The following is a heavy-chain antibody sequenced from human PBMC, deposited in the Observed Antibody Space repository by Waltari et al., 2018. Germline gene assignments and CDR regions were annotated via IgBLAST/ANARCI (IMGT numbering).Heavy chain of an antibody. CDR1: GFTFSSYA. CDR3: ARGPLVLRGGYYYYMDV. Sequence: EVQLLESGGGLVQLGGSLRLSCAASGFTFSSYAMSWVRQAPGKGLGWVSVIYSGGSSTYYADSVKGRFTISRDNSKNTLYLQMNSLRAEDTAVYYCARGPLVLRGGYYYYMDVWGKGTTVTVSS. D-gene: IGHD3-9*01. CDR2: IYSGGSST. J-gene: IGHJ6*03. V-gene: IGHV3-23*03.